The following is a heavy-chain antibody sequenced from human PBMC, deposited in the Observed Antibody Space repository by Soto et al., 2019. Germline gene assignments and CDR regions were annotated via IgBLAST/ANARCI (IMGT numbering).Heavy chain of an antibody. D-gene: IGHD2-8*01. V-gene: IGHV4-38-2*01. J-gene: IGHJ6*02. CDR2: IYHSGST. CDR3: ARIDIVLMVMYHGMDV. CDR1: GYSISSGYY. Sequence: QVQLQESGPGLVKPSETLSLTCAVSGYSISSGYYWGWIRQPPGKGLEWIGSIYHSGSTYYNPSLRSRVTISVDTSKNQFSLKLSSVTAADTAMYYCARIDIVLMVMYHGMDVWGQGTTVTVSS.